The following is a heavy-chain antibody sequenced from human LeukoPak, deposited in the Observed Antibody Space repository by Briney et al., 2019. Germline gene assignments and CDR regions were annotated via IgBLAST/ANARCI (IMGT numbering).Heavy chain of an antibody. J-gene: IGHJ4*02. Sequence: GGSLRLSCAASGFTFSSDSMNWVRQAPGKGLEWVSYISSSSSTIYYADSVKGRFTISRDNAKNTLYLQMNSLRAEDTAVYYCASNGNILTCYQDYWGQGTLVTVSS. CDR3: ASNGNILTCYQDY. CDR1: GFTFSSDS. CDR2: ISSSSSTI. V-gene: IGHV3-48*01. D-gene: IGHD3-9*01.